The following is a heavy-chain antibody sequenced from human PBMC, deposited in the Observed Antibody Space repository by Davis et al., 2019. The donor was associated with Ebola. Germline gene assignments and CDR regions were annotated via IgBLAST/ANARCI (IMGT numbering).Heavy chain of an antibody. CDR3: AKDLGTSGVFDA. D-gene: IGHD1-7*01. CDR1: GFPFTSYA. CDR2: ISASAGST. Sequence: PGGSLRLSCAASGFPFTSYAMGWVRQAPGKGLEWVSSISASAGSTFYADAVNGRFTISRDNSQNTLYLQMNTLRAEDSALYYCAKDLGTSGVFDAWGQGTVVTVSA. V-gene: IGHV3-23*01. J-gene: IGHJ3*01.